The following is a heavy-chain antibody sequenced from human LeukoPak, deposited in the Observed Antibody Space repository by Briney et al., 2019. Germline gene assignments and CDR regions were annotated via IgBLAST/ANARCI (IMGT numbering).Heavy chain of an antibody. Sequence: GGSLRLSCAASGFTFSSYAMHWVRQAPGKGLEWVSAITGRGSSTYYADSVKGRFTISRDNSKNTLYLQMNSLRAEDTAVYFCAKDESTVTTFYWGQGTLVTVSS. CDR2: ITGRGSST. V-gene: IGHV3-23*01. J-gene: IGHJ4*02. CDR3: AKDESTVTTFY. D-gene: IGHD4-17*01. CDR1: GFTFSSYA.